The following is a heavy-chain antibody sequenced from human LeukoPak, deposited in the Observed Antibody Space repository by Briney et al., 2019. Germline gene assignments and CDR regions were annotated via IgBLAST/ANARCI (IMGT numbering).Heavy chain of an antibody. CDR1: GFTFSNYW. J-gene: IGHJ4*02. CDR3: ARTLGY. D-gene: IGHD7-27*01. V-gene: IGHV3-74*01. CDR2: ISSDGSST. Sequence: PGGSLRLSCAAAGFTFSNYWMHWVRQAPGKGLVWVSRISSDGSSTTYVDSVKGRFTISRDNSKNTLYLQMNSLRAEDTAVYYCARTLGYWGQGTLVTVSS.